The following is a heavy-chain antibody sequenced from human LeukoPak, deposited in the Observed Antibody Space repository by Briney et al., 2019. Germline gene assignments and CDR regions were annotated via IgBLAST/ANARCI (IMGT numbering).Heavy chain of an antibody. V-gene: IGHV3-23*01. J-gene: IGHJ5*02. Sequence: GGSLRLSCAASGFTFSSYAMGWVRQAPGKGLEWVSAISGSGGSTYYADSVKGRFTISRDNSKNTLYLQMNSLRAEDTAVYYCAKDLRYSYGYDWFDPWGQGTLVTVSS. CDR3: AKDLRYSYGYDWFDP. CDR2: ISGSGGST. CDR1: GFTFSSYA. D-gene: IGHD5-18*01.